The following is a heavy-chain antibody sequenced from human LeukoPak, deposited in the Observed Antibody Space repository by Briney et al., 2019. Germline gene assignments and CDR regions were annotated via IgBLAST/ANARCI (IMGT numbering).Heavy chain of an antibody. CDR2: INPNSGGT. V-gene: IGHV1-2*02. J-gene: IGHJ4*02. Sequence: ASVKVSCKASGYTFTSYYMHWVRQAPGQGLEWMGWINPNSGGTNYAQKFQGRVTMTRDTSISTAYMELSRLRSDDTAVYYCARDKRGAMIEDDYWGQGTLVTVSS. CDR1: GYTFTSYY. D-gene: IGHD3-22*01. CDR3: ARDKRGAMIEDDY.